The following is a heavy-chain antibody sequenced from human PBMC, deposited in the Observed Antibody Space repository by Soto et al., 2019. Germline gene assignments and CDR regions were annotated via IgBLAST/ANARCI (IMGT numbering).Heavy chain of an antibody. Sequence: ASVKVSCKASGYTFTSYGISWVRQAPGQGFEWMGWISAYNGNTNYAQKLQGRVTMTTDTSTSTAYMELRSLRSDDTAVYYCARDHYYYDSSGYYYLDYWGQGTLVTVSS. CDR1: GYTFTSYG. J-gene: IGHJ4*02. V-gene: IGHV1-18*01. CDR3: ARDHYYYDSSGYYYLDY. D-gene: IGHD3-22*01. CDR2: ISAYNGNT.